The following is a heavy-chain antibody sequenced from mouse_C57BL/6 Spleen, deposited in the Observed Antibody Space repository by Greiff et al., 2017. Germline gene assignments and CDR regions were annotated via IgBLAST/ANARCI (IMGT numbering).Heavy chain of an antibody. D-gene: IGHD3-3*01. V-gene: IGHV1-52*01. CDR2: IDPSDSET. CDR1: GYTFTSYW. Sequence: QVQLQQPGAELVRPGSSVKLSCKASGYTFTSYWMHWVKQRPIQGLEWIGNIDPSDSETHYNQKFKDKATLTVDKSSSTAYMQLSSLTSEDSAVYDSARDALGQERYYDGWGTGTTVTVAS. J-gene: IGHJ1*03. CDR3: ARDALGQERYYDG.